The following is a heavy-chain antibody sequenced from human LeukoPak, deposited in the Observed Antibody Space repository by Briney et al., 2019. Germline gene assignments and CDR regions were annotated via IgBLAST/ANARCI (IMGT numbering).Heavy chain of an antibody. D-gene: IGHD6-6*01. CDR2: ISSSSSYI. J-gene: IGHJ6*04. V-gene: IGHV3-21*01. CDR1: GFTFSSYS. Sequence: GGSLRLSCAASGFTFSSYSMNWVRQAPGKGLEWVSSISSSSSYIYYADSVKGRFTISRDNAKNSLYLQMNSLGAEDTAVYYCARAKGSSSSSTDVWGKGTTVTVSS. CDR3: ARAKGSSSSSTDV.